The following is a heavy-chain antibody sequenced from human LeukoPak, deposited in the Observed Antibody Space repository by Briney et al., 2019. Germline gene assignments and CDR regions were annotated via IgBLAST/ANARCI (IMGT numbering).Heavy chain of an antibody. CDR1: GYSISSGYY. J-gene: IGHJ5*02. D-gene: IGHD2-2*02. Sequence: SETLSLTCTVSGYSISSGYYWGWIRQPPGKGLEWIGSINHSGSTYYNPSLKSRVTISVDTSKNQFSLKLSSVTAADTAVYYCARLERYCSSTSCYIKNWFDPWGQGTLVTVSS. V-gene: IGHV4-38-2*02. CDR3: ARLERYCSSTSCYIKNWFDP. CDR2: INHSGST.